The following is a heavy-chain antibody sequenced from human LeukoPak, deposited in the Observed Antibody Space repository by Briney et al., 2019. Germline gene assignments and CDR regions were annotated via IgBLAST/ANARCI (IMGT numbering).Heavy chain of an antibody. CDR2: IYYSGST. V-gene: IGHV4-31*03. CDR1: GVSISSGGYY. Sequence: SETLSLTCTVSGVSISSGGYYWSWIRQHPGKGLEWIGYIYYSGSTYYNPSLKSRVTISVDTSKNQFSLKLSSVTAADTAVYYCAREGSDYYYGMDVWGQGTTVTVSS. J-gene: IGHJ6*02. CDR3: AREGSDYYYGMDV.